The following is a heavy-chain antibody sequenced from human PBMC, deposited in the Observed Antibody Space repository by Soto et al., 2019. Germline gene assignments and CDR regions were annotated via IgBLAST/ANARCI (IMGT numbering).Heavy chain of an antibody. Sequence: SVKVSCKASGGTFSSYAISWVRQAPGQGLEWMGGIIPIFGTANYAQKFQGRVTITADESTSTAYMELSSLRSEDTAVYYCAREDADGYNHFDYWGQGTLVTVSS. CDR2: IIPIFGTA. J-gene: IGHJ4*02. CDR1: GGTFSSYA. D-gene: IGHD5-12*01. CDR3: AREDADGYNHFDY. V-gene: IGHV1-69*13.